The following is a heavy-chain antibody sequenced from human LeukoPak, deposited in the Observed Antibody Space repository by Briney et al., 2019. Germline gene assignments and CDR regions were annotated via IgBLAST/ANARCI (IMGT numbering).Heavy chain of an antibody. CDR3: ARDRRWEQLHAFDI. CDR1: GGSFSGYY. Sequence: PSETLSLTCAVYGGSFSGYYWSWIRQPPGKELEWIGEINHSGSTNYNPSLKSRVTISVDTSKNQFSLKLSSVTAADTAVYYCARDRRWEQLHAFDIWGQGTMVTVSS. J-gene: IGHJ3*02. CDR2: INHSGST. D-gene: IGHD1-26*01. V-gene: IGHV4-34*01.